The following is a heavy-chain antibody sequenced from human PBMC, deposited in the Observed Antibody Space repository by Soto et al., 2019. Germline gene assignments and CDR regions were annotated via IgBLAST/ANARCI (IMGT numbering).Heavy chain of an antibody. V-gene: IGHV3-23*01. D-gene: IGHD6-13*01. CDR2: ISHSDDDT. CDR3: VKDWTGSTCQCMDV. Sequence: EVHLLESGGGLVQPGGSLRLACTASGFTFSSHAMSWVRQAPGKGLEWVSGISHSDDDTYYVDSVKGRFTISRDNSKNTLYRQMLSLRAEDTAIYCCVKDWTGSTCQCMDVWCQGRPVSVS. CDR1: GFTFSSHA. J-gene: IGHJ6*02.